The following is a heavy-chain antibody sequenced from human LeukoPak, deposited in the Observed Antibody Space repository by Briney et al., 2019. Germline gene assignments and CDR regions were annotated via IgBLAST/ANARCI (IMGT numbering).Heavy chain of an antibody. D-gene: IGHD3-3*01. CDR3: ASSRNYDFWSGYYNTKLDY. Sequence: ASVKVSCKASGYTFTGYYMHWVRQAPGQGLEWMGWINPNSGGTNYAQKFQGRVTMTRDTSISTAYMELSRLRSDDTAVYYCASSRNYDFWSGYYNTKLDYWGQGTLVTVSS. J-gene: IGHJ4*02. CDR1: GYTFTGYY. CDR2: INPNSGGT. V-gene: IGHV1-2*02.